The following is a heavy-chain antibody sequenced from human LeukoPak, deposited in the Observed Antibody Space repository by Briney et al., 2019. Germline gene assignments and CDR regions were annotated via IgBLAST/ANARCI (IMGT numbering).Heavy chain of an antibody. D-gene: IGHD2-2*01. V-gene: IGHV4-39*01. CDR2: IYYSGST. J-gene: IGHJ4*02. CDR3: ARLYCSSTSCYPHTQAYFDY. Sequence: SESLSLTCTVSGGSISSSSYHWGWIRQPPGKGLEWIGSIYYSGSTYYNPSLKSRVTISVDTSKNQFSLKLSSVTAADTAVYYCARLYCSSTSCYPHTQAYFDYWGQGTLITVSS. CDR1: GGSISSSSYH.